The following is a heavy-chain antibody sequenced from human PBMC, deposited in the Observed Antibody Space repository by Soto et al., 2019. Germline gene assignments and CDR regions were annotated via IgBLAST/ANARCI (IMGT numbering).Heavy chain of an antibody. CDR3: AKDLGTFGGVIPNY. D-gene: IGHD3-16*02. Sequence: PGGSLRLSCAASGFTFSSYSMNWVRQAPGKGLEWVSSISSSSSYIYYADSVKGRFTISRDNAKNSLYLQMNSLRAEDTAVYYCAKDLGTFGGVIPNYWGQGALVTVYS. J-gene: IGHJ4*02. CDR2: ISSSSSYI. V-gene: IGHV3-21*04. CDR1: GFTFSSYS.